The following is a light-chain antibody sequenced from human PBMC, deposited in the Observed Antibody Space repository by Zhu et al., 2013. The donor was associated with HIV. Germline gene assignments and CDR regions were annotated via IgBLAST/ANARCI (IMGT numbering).Light chain of an antibody. CDR3: SSYAGYSTLI. Sequence: QSALTQPASVSGSPGQSITISCTGTISDVGNYRFVSWYQQYPGKAPKVLIYEVNKRSSGVSNRFSGSKSGNTASLTISGVQAEDEADYYCSSYAGYSTLIFGGGTKLTVL. CDR1: ISDVGNYRF. V-gene: IGLV2-23*02. CDR2: EVN. J-gene: IGLJ2*01.